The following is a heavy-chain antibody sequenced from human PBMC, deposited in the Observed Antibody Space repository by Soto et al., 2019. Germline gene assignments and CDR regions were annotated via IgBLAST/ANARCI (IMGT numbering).Heavy chain of an antibody. CDR2: IWYDGSNK. J-gene: IGHJ1*01. CDR1: GFTPSSYG. CDR3: ARGVYYDCSGYYAALCY. D-gene: IGHD3-22*01. V-gene: IGHV3-33*01. Sequence: PGWSQRHSCAASGFTPSSYGMHWLRQAPGKGLEWVAVIWYDGSNKYYADSVKGRFTISRDNSKNTLYLQMNSLRAEDTAVYYCARGVYYDCSGYYAALCYLGQCPLLTVSS.